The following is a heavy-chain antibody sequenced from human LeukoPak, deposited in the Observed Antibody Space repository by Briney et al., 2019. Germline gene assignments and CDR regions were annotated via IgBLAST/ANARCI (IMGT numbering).Heavy chain of an antibody. CDR3: AKDRGKMIGVVISSRGIDY. D-gene: IGHD3-22*01. J-gene: IGHJ4*02. V-gene: IGHV3-30*02. CDR2: IRYDGSNK. CDR1: GFTFSNYG. Sequence: GGSLRLSCAASGFTFSNYGMHWVRQAPGKGLEWVAFIRYDGSNKYYAASVKGRFTFSRDKSKNTLYLHMNSLRAEDTAVYYCAKDRGKMIGVVISSRGIDYWGQGTLVTVSS.